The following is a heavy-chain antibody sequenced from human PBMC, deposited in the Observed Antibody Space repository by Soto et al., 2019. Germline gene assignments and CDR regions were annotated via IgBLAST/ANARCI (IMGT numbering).Heavy chain of an antibody. CDR3: AKDVGSPFLDGYNHYYGMDV. CDR2: ISWDGGST. V-gene: IGHV3-43*01. J-gene: IGHJ6*02. Sequence: GSLKLSCASHRFTFDDYTMHWVRQAQGKGLEWVSLISWDGGSTYYADTVKGLFTFSRDNCKISLYLQMNSLRTVDTALYYCAKDVGSPFLDGYNHYYGMDVWGQGT. CDR1: RFTFDDYT. D-gene: IGHD5-12*01.